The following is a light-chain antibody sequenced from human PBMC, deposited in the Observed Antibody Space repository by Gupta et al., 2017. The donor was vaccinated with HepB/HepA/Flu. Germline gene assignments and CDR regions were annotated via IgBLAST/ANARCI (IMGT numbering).Light chain of an antibody. Sequence: EIVMTQSPATLSVSPGERATLSCRASQTVSDNLAWYQQKPGQAPRLLIYGASTRATGIPDRFSGSGSGTXFTRTIXSKQSDDFEVYYCHQYGNGPLTFGXGTKVEIK. J-gene: IGKJ4*01. V-gene: IGKV3-15*01. CDR3: HQYGNGPLT. CDR2: GAS. CDR1: QTVSDN.